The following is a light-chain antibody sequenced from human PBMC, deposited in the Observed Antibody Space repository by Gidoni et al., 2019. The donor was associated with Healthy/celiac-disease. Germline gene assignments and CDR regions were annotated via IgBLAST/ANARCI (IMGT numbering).Light chain of an antibody. CDR3: QRRSNWLT. CDR2: DAY. J-gene: IGKJ4*01. V-gene: IGKV3-11*01. Sequence: EIVLTQSPATLSLSPGERATLSCRASQSVSSYLAWYQQKPGQAPRLLSYDAYNRATGIPARFSGSGSGTDFTLTISSLEPEDFAVYYCQRRSNWLTFXGXTKVEIK. CDR1: QSVSSY.